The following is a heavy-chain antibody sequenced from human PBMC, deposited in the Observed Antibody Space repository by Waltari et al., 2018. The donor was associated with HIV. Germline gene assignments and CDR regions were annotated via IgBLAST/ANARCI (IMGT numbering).Heavy chain of an antibody. V-gene: IGHV4-34*01. D-gene: IGHD3-22*01. J-gene: IGHJ6*02. CDR1: GGSFKGYF. CDR2: VNHRGDT. Sequence: QWGSGQLRPSNTLSLTCAVYGGSFKGYFWNWVRRAPGRGLEWIGDVNHRGDTNYSPSLSGLVSLSVDTSKNQFSLRLTSLTAADSATYYCARAYNSGPTPHNYYYYGIDVWGRGTTVVVSS. CDR3: ARAYNSGPTPHNYYYYGIDV.